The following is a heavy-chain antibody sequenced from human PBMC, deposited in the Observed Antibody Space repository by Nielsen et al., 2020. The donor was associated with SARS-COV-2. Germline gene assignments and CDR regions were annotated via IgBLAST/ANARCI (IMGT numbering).Heavy chain of an antibody. V-gene: IGHV3-48*02. CDR1: GFTFSSYW. Sequence: GSLRLSCAASGFTFSSYWMSWIRQAPGKGLEWVSYISSSSSTIYYADSVKGRFTISRDNAKNSLYLQMNSLRDEDTAVYYCARDLVRVYGMDVWGQGTTVTVSS. CDR2: ISSSSSTI. CDR3: ARDLVRVYGMDV. J-gene: IGHJ6*02. D-gene: IGHD4-23*01.